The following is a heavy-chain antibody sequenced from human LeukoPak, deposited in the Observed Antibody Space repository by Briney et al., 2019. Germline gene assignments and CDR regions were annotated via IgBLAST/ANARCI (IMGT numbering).Heavy chain of an antibody. D-gene: IGHD2-21*02. J-gene: IGHJ3*02. V-gene: IGHV5-51*01. CDR1: GYSFTTYW. CDR3: ARRDGPFDI. CDR2: IYPSGSDT. Sequence: GESLKISCKASGYSFTTYWIGWVRQMPGKGLEWTGIIYPSGSDTRYNPSFQGQVTMSADRSTTTAYLQWSSLKASDTAIYYCARRDGPFDIWGQGTMVTVSS.